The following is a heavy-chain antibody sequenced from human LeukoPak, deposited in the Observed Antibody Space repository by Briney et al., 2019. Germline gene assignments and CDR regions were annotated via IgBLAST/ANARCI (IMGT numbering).Heavy chain of an antibody. CDR2: ITTSGGST. V-gene: IGHV3-23*01. J-gene: IGHJ4*02. Sequence: GGSLRLSCAASGFTFSSYAMSWVRQASGKGLEWVSFITTSGGSTSYADSVEGRFTISRDNPRNTLYMQMNSLRDEDTAVYYCAIMHGYYDGSGYWVQWGQGTLVTVSS. CDR1: GFTFSSYA. CDR3: AIMHGYYDGSGYWVQ. D-gene: IGHD3-22*01.